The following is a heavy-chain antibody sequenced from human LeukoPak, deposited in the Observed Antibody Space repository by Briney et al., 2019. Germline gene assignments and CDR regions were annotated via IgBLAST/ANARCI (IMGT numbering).Heavy chain of an antibody. V-gene: IGHV4-34*01. Sequence: PSETLSLTCAVYGGSFSGYYWSWIRQPPGKGLEWIGEINHSGSTNYNPSLKSRVTISVDTSKNQFSLKLSSVTAADTAVYYCARGRRAYDSSGPFLARIDYWGQGTLVTVSS. J-gene: IGHJ4*02. D-gene: IGHD3-22*01. CDR2: INHSGST. CDR1: GGSFSGYY. CDR3: ARGRRAYDSSGPFLARIDY.